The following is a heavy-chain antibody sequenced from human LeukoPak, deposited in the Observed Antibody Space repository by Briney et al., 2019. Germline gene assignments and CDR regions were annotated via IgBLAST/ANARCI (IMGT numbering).Heavy chain of an antibody. J-gene: IGHJ4*02. Sequence: GGSLRLSCAASGFTFSSYGMSWVRQAPGKGLEWVSAISGSGGSTYYADSVKGRFTISRDNSKNTLYLQMNSLRAEDTAVYYCAKVKVLTGYYYFDYWGQGTLVTVSS. CDR1: GFTFSSYG. CDR3: AKVKVLTGYYYFDY. CDR2: ISGSGGST. V-gene: IGHV3-23*01. D-gene: IGHD3-9*01.